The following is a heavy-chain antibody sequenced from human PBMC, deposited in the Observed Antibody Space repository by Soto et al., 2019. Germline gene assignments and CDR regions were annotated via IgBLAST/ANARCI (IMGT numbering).Heavy chain of an antibody. CDR1: GFTFSSYA. V-gene: IGHV3-64*01. CDR3: ARMGAALGY. CDR2: ISSNGGST. D-gene: IGHD1-26*01. Sequence: GGSLRLSCAASGFTFSSYAMHWVRQAPGKGLEYVSAISSNGGSTYYANSVKGRFTISRDNSKNTLYLQMGSLRAEDMAVYYCARMGAALGYWGQGTLVTVSS. J-gene: IGHJ4*02.